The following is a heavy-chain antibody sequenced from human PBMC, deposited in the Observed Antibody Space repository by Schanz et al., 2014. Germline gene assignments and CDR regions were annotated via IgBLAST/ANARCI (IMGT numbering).Heavy chain of an antibody. J-gene: IGHJ6*02. CDR2: VNPYAGTT. CDR3: ARAAAGALFGIALPSDYGYYGMDV. D-gene: IGHD3-10*01. V-gene: IGHV1-18*01. CDR1: GYTFSSFF. Sequence: QVYLVQSGPEVAEPGASLKVSCKTSGYTFSSFFITWVRQAPGQGLEWMGWVNPYAGTTKDAQGLQGRVTMTTDTYSATACLELGSLTSDDTAINYCARAAAGALFGIALPSDYGYYGMDVWGQGTTVTVAS.